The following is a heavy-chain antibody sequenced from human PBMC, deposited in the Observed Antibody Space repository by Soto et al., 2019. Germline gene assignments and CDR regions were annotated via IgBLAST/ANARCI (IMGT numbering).Heavy chain of an antibody. V-gene: IGHV1-69*06. CDR2: IIPIFCTA. Sequence: SVKFSCKASGGTFSSSAISWVRQAPGQGLEWMGGIIPIFCTANYAQKFQGRVTITADKSTSTAYMELSSLRSEDTAVYYCARYYGDYGYFDYWGQGTLVTVSS. J-gene: IGHJ4*02. CDR1: GGTFSSSA. D-gene: IGHD4-17*01. CDR3: ARYYGDYGYFDY.